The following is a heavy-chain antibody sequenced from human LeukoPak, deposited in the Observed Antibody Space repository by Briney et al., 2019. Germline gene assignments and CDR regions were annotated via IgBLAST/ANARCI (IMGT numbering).Heavy chain of an antibody. CDR3: ARDLDWDDAFDI. D-gene: IGHD3-9*01. Sequence: GGSLRLSCAASAFIFSHYGMHWVRQVPGKGLEWVAVIWANGNDKYYIDSVKGRFTVSRDNSKNTLYLQMDSLRAEDTAVYYCARDLDWDDAFDIWGQGTMVTVSS. V-gene: IGHV3-33*01. CDR1: AFIFSHYG. J-gene: IGHJ3*02. CDR2: IWANGNDK.